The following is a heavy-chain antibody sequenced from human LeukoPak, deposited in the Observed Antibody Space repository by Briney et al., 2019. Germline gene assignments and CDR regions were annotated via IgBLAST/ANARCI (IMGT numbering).Heavy chain of an antibody. CDR2: INHSGNT. CDR3: ARGLDSVVVPAAALYFDS. CDR1: GGSFSGYY. Sequence: SETLSLTCAVYGGSFSGYYWSWIRQPPGKGLEWIGEINHSGNTNYNPSVKSRVTISLDTSKNQFSLKLSSVTAADTAVSNYARGLDSVVVPAAALYFDSWGQGTLVTVSS. V-gene: IGHV4-34*01. J-gene: IGHJ4*02. D-gene: IGHD2-2*03.